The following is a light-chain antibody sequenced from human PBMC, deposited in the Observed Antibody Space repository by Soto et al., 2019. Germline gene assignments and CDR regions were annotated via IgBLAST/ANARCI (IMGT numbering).Light chain of an antibody. CDR1: KLGNKY. CDR3: QAWDSRTAV. Sequence: SYELTQPPSVSVSPGQTASITCSGDKLGNKYACWYQQKPGQSPVLVIYQDRKRPSGIPERFSGSNSGNKATLTISGTQAMDEADYYCQAWDSRTAVFGGGTKLTVL. CDR2: QDR. J-gene: IGLJ2*01. V-gene: IGLV3-1*01.